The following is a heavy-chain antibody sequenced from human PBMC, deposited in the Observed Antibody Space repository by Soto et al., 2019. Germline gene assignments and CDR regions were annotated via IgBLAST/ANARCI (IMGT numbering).Heavy chain of an antibody. Sequence: SETLSLTCTVSGGSITSGGYYWSWIRQRPGRGLEWIGYMYYSGSTSYNPSLKSRVTMSVDTSQNQFSLKLSSVTAADTAVYYCARDRGGYCSGGSCYIFDYWGQGTLVTVSS. J-gene: IGHJ4*02. V-gene: IGHV4-31*03. CDR2: MYYSGST. CDR3: ARDRGGYCSGGSCYIFDY. D-gene: IGHD2-15*01. CDR1: GGSITSGGYY.